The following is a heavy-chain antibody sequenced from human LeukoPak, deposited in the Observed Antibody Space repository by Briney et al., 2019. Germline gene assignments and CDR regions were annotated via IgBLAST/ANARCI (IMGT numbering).Heavy chain of an antibody. J-gene: IGHJ4*02. CDR1: GFTFSSYW. CDR3: AIHSSGWYAFDY. CDR2: INSDGSST. V-gene: IGHV3-74*01. Sequence: QPGGSLRLSXAASGFTFSSYWMHWVRQAPGKGLVWVSRINSDGSSTSYADSVKGRFTISRDNAKNTLYLQMNSLRAEDTAVYYCAIHSSGWYAFDYWGQGTLVTVSS. D-gene: IGHD6-19*01.